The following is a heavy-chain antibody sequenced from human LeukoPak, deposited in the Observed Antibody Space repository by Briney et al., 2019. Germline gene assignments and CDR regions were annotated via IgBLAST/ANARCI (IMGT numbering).Heavy chain of an antibody. CDR2: IYYSGST. V-gene: IGHV4-39*07. J-gene: IGHJ4*02. CDR3: ARTQRTTTCYDY. D-gene: IGHD1-7*01. Sequence: PSETLSLTCTVSGGSISSSSYYWGWIRQPPGTGLEWIGSIYYSGSTYHNPSLKSRVTISVDTSKNQFSLKLSSVTAADTAVYYCARTQRTTTCYDYWGQGTLVTVSS. CDR1: GGSISSSSYY.